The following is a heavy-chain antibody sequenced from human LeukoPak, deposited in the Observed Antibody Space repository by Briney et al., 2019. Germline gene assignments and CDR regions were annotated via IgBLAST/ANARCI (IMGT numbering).Heavy chain of an antibody. V-gene: IGHV1-2*02. CDR3: ARDHCVTSGCYEDYYYGLNV. CDR1: GYTFSGYY. D-gene: IGHD2-2*01. J-gene: IGHJ6*02. CDR2: INPNSGGT. Sequence: GASVKLSCTASGYTFSGYYMQWVRQAPGQGLEWVGWINPNSGGTNYAQTFQGRVTMTRDTSINTAYLELSRLTSDDTAVYYCARDHCVTSGCYEDYYYGLNVWGQGTTVTVSS.